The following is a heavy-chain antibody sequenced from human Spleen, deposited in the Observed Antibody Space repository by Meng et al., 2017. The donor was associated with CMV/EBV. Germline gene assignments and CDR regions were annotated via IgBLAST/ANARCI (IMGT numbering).Heavy chain of an antibody. CDR3: AKDLYRYSGSYTRGYYYYGMDV. Sequence: GGSLRLSCAASGFTFDDDAMHWVRQAPGKGLEWVSLISWDGGSTYYADSVKGRFTISRDNSKNSLYLQMNSMRAEDTALYYCAKDLYRYSGSYTRGYYYYGMDVWGQGTTVTVSS. V-gene: IGHV3-43D*03. CDR1: GFTFDDDA. CDR2: ISWDGGST. D-gene: IGHD1-26*01. J-gene: IGHJ6*02.